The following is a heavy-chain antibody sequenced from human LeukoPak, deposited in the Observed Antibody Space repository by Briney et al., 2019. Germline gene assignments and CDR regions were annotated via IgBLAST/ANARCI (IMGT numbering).Heavy chain of an antibody. D-gene: IGHD3-22*01. V-gene: IGHV1-18*01. Sequence: ASVKVSCKASGYTFTSYGISWVRQAPGQGLEWMGRISAYNGNTNYAQKLQGRVTMTTDTSTSTAYMELRSLRSDDTAVYYCARKRIYDSSGAFDYWGQGTLVTVSS. CDR3: ARKRIYDSSGAFDY. CDR2: ISAYNGNT. CDR1: GYTFTSYG. J-gene: IGHJ4*02.